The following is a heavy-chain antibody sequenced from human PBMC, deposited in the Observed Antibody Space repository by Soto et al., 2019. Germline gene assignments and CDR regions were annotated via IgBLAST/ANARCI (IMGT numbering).Heavy chain of an antibody. V-gene: IGHV1-18*01. J-gene: IGHJ5*02. D-gene: IGHD3-10*01. Sequence: QVQLVQSGGEVKKPGASVKVSCKASGYTFTNYGISWVRQAPGQGLEWMGWINVYNGNTKYAQKVQGRVTMTTDTSTSTAYMELRRLRSDDTAVYYCARGVGSGSYYNQYSWFDPWGQGTLVTVSS. CDR1: GYTFTNYG. CDR3: ARGVGSGSYYNQYSWFDP. CDR2: INVYNGNT.